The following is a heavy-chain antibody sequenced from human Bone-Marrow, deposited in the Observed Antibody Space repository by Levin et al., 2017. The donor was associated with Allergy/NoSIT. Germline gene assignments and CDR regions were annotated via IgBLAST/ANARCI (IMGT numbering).Heavy chain of an antibody. V-gene: IGHV3-21*01. Sequence: PGGSLRLSCVGSGFNFKTYTMNWVRQAPGKGLEWVSSIIEDSDSIHYADSVKGRFIISRDNAKNTLYLQMNSLRVEDTAVYYCVSQGDLPQLWFLIWGQGTTVTVSS. J-gene: IGHJ6*01. D-gene: IGHD3-10*01. CDR2: IIEDSDSI. CDR1: GFNFKTYT. CDR3: VSQGDLPQLWFLI.